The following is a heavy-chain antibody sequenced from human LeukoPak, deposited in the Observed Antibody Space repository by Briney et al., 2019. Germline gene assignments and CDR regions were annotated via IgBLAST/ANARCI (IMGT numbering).Heavy chain of an antibody. V-gene: IGHV3-33*01. CDR3: ARDRYPSRGYCTNGVCSGGCWFDP. D-gene: IGHD2-8*01. Sequence: GGSLRLSCAASGFTFSSYGMHWVRQAPGKGLEWVAVIWYDGSNKYYADSVKGRFTISRDNSKNTLYLQMNSLRAEDTAVYYCARDRYPSRGYCTNGVCSGGCWFDPWGQGTLVTVSS. J-gene: IGHJ5*02. CDR2: IWYDGSNK. CDR1: GFTFSSYG.